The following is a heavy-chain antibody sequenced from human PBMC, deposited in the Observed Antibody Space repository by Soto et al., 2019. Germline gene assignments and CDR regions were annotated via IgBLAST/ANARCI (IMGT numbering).Heavy chain of an antibody. CDR3: ARSGYSFAWGY. Sequence: EVQLVESGGGLIPPGGSLRLSCAASGFLVNSAYMTWVRQAPGKGLEWLSMINSDGSTLYAESVKGRFTISRDNSKKRLDLQMNSLRAEDTAMYYCARSGYSFAWGYWGQGTLVILTS. D-gene: IGHD5-18*01. V-gene: IGHV3-53*01. CDR1: GFLVNSAY. CDR2: INSDGST. J-gene: IGHJ4*02.